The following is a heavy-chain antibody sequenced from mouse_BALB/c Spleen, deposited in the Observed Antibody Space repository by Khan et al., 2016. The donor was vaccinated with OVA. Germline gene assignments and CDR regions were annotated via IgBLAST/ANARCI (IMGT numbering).Heavy chain of an antibody. Sequence: QVQLQQSGAELARPGASVKLSCKASGYTFTDYYINWVKQRPGQGLEWIGEISPGSGDTYYNEKFKGKATLTAAKSSSTVYMQVRSLTSEASAVYCCAGRNYFGYTFAYWGQGTLVTVSA. J-gene: IGHJ3*01. CDR1: GYTFTDYY. CDR2: ISPGSGDT. V-gene: IGHV1-77*01. CDR3: AGRNYFGYTFAY. D-gene: IGHD1-2*01.